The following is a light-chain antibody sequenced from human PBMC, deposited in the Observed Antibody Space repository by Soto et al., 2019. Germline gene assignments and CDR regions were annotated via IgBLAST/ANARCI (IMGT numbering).Light chain of an antibody. CDR3: QQGNNWPLT. CDR1: QSVSSY. V-gene: IGKV3-11*01. J-gene: IGKJ4*01. Sequence: IVLTQSPATLSLSPGERATLSCRASQSVSSYLAWYQKKPGQPPRLLIYDASNRATDIPARLSGSGSGTDFTLTISSLAPEDFAIYYCQQGNNWPLTFGGGTKVEIK. CDR2: DAS.